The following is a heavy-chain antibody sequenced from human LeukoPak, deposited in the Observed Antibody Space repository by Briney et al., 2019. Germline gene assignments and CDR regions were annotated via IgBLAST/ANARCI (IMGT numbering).Heavy chain of an antibody. Sequence: ASVKVSCKASGYTFTDYYMQWVRQAPGQGLEWMGWISAYNGNTDLAQKLQGRVTMTTDTSTSTAYMELRSLRSDDTAVYYCARGQYFDFWGQGALVTVSS. CDR2: ISAYNGNT. CDR1: GYTFTDYY. J-gene: IGHJ4*02. V-gene: IGHV1-18*04. CDR3: ARGQYFDF.